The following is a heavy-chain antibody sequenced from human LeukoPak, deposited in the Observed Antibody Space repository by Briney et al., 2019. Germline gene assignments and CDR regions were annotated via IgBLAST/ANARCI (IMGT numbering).Heavy chain of an antibody. Sequence: SQTLSLTCAVSGGSISSGGYSWSWIRQPPGKGLEGIGYIYHSGSTYYHPSLKSRVTISVDMSKNQFSLKLSSVTAADTAVYYCATFYGSGNWFDPWGQGTLVTVSS. D-gene: IGHD3-10*01. CDR3: ATFYGSGNWFDP. CDR2: IYHSGST. CDR1: GGSISSGGYS. J-gene: IGHJ5*02. V-gene: IGHV4-30-2*01.